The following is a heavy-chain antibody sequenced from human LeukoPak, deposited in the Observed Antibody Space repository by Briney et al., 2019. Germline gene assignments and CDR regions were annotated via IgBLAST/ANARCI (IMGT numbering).Heavy chain of an antibody. V-gene: IGHV4-38-2*02. CDR3: ARVDWLANHYYYMDV. CDR2: IYHSGST. Sequence: SETLSLTRTVSGYSISTGYYWGWIRQPPGKGLEWIGSIYHSGSTYYNPSLKSRVTISVDTSKNQFSLKLSSVIAADTAVYYCARVDWLANHYYYMDVWGKGTTVTVSS. CDR1: GYSISTGYY. D-gene: IGHD2-21*01. J-gene: IGHJ6*03.